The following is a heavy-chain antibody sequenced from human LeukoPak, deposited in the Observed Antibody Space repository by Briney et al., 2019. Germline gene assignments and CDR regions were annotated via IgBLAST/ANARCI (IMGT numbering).Heavy chain of an antibody. CDR2: INPNSGGT. J-gene: IGHJ4*02. V-gene: IGHV1-2*04. CDR1: GYTFTGYY. CDR3: ASPRDSSGWYYFDY. Sequence: ASVKVSCKASGYTFTGYYMHWVRQAPGQGLEWMGWINPNSGGTNYAQKFQGWVTMTRDTSISTAYMELSRLRSDDTAVYYCASPRDSSGWYYFDYWGQGTLVTVSS. D-gene: IGHD6-19*01.